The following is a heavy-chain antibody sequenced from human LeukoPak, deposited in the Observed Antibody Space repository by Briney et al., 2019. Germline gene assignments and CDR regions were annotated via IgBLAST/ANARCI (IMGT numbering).Heavy chain of an antibody. J-gene: IGHJ4*02. CDR1: GFTVSSNY. V-gene: IGHV3-30*18. CDR2: ISYDGSNK. D-gene: IGHD6-19*01. Sequence: TGGSLRLSCAASGFTVSSNYMSWVRQAPGKGLEWVAVISYDGSNKYYADSVKGRFTISRDNSKNTLYLQMNSLRAEDTAVYYCAKGGGCPRLWGQGTLVTVSS. CDR3: AKGGGCPRL.